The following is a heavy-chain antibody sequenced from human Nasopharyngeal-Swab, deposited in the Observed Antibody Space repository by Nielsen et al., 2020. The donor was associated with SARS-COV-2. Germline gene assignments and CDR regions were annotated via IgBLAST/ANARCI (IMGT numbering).Heavy chain of an antibody. V-gene: IGHV3-9*01. CDR1: GFTFDDYA. D-gene: IGHD3-16*01. CDR2: ISWNSGSI. CDR3: AKANYDYVWGSYSDY. J-gene: IGHJ4*02. Sequence: GGSLRLSCAASGFTFDDYAMHWVRQAPGKGLEWVSGISWNSGSIGYADSVKGRFTISRDNAKNSLYLQMNSPRAEDTALYYCAKANYDYVWGSYSDYWGQGTLVTVSS.